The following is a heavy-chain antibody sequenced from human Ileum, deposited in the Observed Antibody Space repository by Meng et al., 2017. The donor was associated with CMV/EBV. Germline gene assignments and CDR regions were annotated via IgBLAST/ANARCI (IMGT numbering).Heavy chain of an antibody. V-gene: IGHV3-7*01. CDR2: IKGDGSAK. Sequence: GESLKISCSASGFIFSDYWMSWVRQAPGKGLEWVANIKGDGSAKYSADSVKGRFTIARDNAKWTLYLQMTSLRVEVTAVYYCAKWVVPPGVGYGLDVWGQGTAVTVSS. D-gene: IGHD2-2*01. CDR1: GFIFSDYW. CDR3: AKWVVPPGVGYGLDV. J-gene: IGHJ6*02.